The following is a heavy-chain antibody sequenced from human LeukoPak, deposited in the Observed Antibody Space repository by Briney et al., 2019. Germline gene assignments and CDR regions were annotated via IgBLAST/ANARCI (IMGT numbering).Heavy chain of an antibody. CDR1: GFTFSSYA. CDR3: ANRALYRSSTSCYAGGAFDI. J-gene: IGHJ3*02. V-gene: IGHV3-23*01. CDR2: ISGSGGST. D-gene: IGHD2-2*01. Sequence: PGVSLRLSCAASGFTFSSYAMSWVRQAPGKGLEWVSAISGSGGSTYYADSVKGRFTISRDNSKNTLYLQMNSLRAEDTAVYYCANRALYRSSTSCYAGGAFDIWGQGTMVTVSS.